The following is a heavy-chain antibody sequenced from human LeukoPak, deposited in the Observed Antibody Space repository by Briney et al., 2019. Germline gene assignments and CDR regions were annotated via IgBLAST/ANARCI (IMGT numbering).Heavy chain of an antibody. CDR2: IYSSGNT. J-gene: IGHJ3*02. D-gene: IGHD3/OR15-3a*01. CDR3: ARDFLDGDNAFDI. Sequence: PSETLSLTCAVSGGSISSYYWSWIRQSAGKGLEWIGRIYSSGNTNYNPSLKSRVTMSVDTSKNQLSLKLRSVTAADTAVYYCARDFLDGDNAFDIWGQGTLVTVSA. CDR1: GGSISSYY. V-gene: IGHV4-4*07.